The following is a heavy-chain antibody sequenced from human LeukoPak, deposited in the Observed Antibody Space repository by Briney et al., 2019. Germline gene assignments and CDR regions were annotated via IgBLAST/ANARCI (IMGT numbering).Heavy chain of an antibody. V-gene: IGHV3-23*01. Sequence: GGSLRLSCAASGFTFSSYAMSWVPQAPGKGLEWVSAISGSGGSTYYADSVKGRFTISRDNSKNTLYLQMNSLRAEDTAVYYCAKGGNWNGLNYFDYWGQGTLVTVSS. CDR3: AKGGNWNGLNYFDY. CDR2: ISGSGGST. D-gene: IGHD1-1*01. J-gene: IGHJ4*02. CDR1: GFTFSSYA.